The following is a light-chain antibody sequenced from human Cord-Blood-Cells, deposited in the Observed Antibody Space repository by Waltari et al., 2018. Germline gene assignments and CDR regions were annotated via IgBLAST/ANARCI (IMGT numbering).Light chain of an antibody. CDR1: CRHVGSCTL. CDR2: DGR. CDR3: CSYAGSSTFVV. Sequence: SARTQPDSVSGSPGRSLTLSCTGTCRHVGSCTLGSSYQLNPGKVPKLMIYDGRKRPSGVSNRFSGSKSGNTASLTIAGLQAEDEADYYCCSYAGSSTFVVFGGGTKLTVI. V-gene: IGLV2-23*03. J-gene: IGLJ2*01.